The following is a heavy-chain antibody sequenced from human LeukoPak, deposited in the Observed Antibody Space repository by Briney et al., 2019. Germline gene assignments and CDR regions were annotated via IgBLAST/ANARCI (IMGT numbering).Heavy chain of an antibody. CDR2: ISSSSSYI. CDR1: GFTFSSYS. CDR3: ARVLTSEAGADAFDI. Sequence: AGGSLRLSCAASGFTFSSYSMNWVRQAPGKGLEWVSSISSSSSYIYYADSVKGRFTISRDNAKNSLYLQMNSLRAEDTAVYYCARVLTSEAGADAFDIWGQGTMVTVSS. D-gene: IGHD6-13*01. V-gene: IGHV3-21*01. J-gene: IGHJ3*02.